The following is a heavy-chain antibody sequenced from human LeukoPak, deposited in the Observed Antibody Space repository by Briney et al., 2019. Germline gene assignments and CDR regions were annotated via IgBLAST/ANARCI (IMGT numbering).Heavy chain of an antibody. V-gene: IGHV4-31*03. J-gene: IGHJ4*02. CDR3: ARVYDSRGFDY. CDR2: IYYSGST. Sequence: TLSLTCTVSGGSISSGGYYWSWIRQHPGKGLEWIGYIYYSGSTYYNPSLKSRVTISVDTSKNQFSLKLSSVTAADTAVYYCARVYDSRGFDYWGQGTLVTVSS. CDR1: GGSISSGGYY. D-gene: IGHD3-22*01.